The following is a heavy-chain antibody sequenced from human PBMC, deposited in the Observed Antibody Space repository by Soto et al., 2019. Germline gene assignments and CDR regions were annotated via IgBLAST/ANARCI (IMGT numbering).Heavy chain of an antibody. CDR1: GGSISSYY. V-gene: IGHV4-59*01. Sequence: SETLSLTCTVSGGSISSYYWSWIRQPPGKGLEWIGYIYYSGSTNYNPSLKSRVTISVDTSKNQFSLKLSSVTAADTAVYYCARIRYSSSPNWFDPWGQGTLVTVSS. J-gene: IGHJ5*02. CDR2: IYYSGST. D-gene: IGHD6-13*01. CDR3: ARIRYSSSPNWFDP.